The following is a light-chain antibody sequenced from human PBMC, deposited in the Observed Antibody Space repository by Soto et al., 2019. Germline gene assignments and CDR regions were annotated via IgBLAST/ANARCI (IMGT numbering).Light chain of an antibody. Sequence: EVVMTQSPATLSVSPVDKVSLSCRANQTISNMLAWYQQKPGQTPRLLFYGASTRATGIPARFSGSGSGTEFTLTISSLQSEDFAVYYCQQYNNWPHFGGGTKVDIK. CDR1: QTISNM. V-gene: IGKV3-15*01. J-gene: IGKJ4*01. CDR2: GAS. CDR3: QQYNNWPH.